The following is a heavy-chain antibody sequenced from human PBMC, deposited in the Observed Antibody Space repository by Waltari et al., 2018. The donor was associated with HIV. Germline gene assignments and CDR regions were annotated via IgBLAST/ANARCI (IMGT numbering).Heavy chain of an antibody. D-gene: IGHD6-13*01. Sequence: EVQLVESGGGLIQPGGSLRLSCAASGFTVSSVYMSWVRPAPGKGLEWVSVIHSMGVTNHAGSVKGRFTISRDNSKNRLYRQMNSLGAEDTAVYYCARDTTVVGTRYFDYWGRGTLVTVSS. J-gene: IGHJ4*02. CDR1: GFTVSSVY. CDR3: ARDTTVVGTRYFDY. CDR2: IHSMGVT. V-gene: IGHV3-53*01.